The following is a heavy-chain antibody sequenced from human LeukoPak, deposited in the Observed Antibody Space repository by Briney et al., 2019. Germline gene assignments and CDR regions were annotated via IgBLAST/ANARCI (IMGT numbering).Heavy chain of an antibody. J-gene: IGHJ4*02. V-gene: IGHV3-48*04. CDR3: ARSTMIVVAPFDY. CDR1: GFTFSSYS. Sequence: PGGSLRLSCAASGFTFSSYSMNWVRQAPGKGLEWVSYISSSSSTIYYADSVKGRFTISRDNAKNSLYLQMNSLRAEDTAVYYCARSTMIVVAPFDYWGQGTLDTVSS. D-gene: IGHD3-22*01. CDR2: ISSSSSTI.